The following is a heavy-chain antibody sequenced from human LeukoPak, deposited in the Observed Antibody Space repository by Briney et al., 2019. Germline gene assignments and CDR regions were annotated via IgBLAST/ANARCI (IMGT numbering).Heavy chain of an antibody. CDR1: RFTFNSYA. CDR2: IGGSNGIT. Sequence: GGSLRLSCAASRFTFNSYAMSWVRQAPGKGLEWVSVIGGSNGITFYVGSVKGRFTISRDNSKDTLYLQMNSLRAEDTAVYYCVSGGGIAAAGYYWGQGTLVTVSS. J-gene: IGHJ4*02. D-gene: IGHD6-13*01. V-gene: IGHV3-23*01. CDR3: VSGGGIAAAGYY.